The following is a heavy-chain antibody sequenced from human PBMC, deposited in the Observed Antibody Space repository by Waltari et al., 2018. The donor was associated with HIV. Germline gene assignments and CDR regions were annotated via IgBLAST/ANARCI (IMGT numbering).Heavy chain of an antibody. Sequence: EVQLVESGGGLVQHGGSLRLSGAASGFKFDDCPLYWVRQYPGVGLEWVSGISWDSGTIGYADSVKGRFTISRDNANNFLSLQMNNLRAEDTALYYCAKVGMTTLTSYAVDIWGQGTMVTVSS. CDR3: AKVGMTTLTSYAVDI. CDR2: ISWDSGTI. D-gene: IGHD3-9*01. V-gene: IGHV3-9*01. CDR1: GFKFDDCP. J-gene: IGHJ3*02.